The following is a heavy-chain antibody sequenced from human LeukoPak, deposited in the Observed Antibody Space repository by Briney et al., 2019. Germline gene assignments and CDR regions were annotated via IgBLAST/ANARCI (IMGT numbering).Heavy chain of an antibody. CDR1: GYTFTGYY. CDR2: INPNSGGT. CDR3: ARPMRDSSSSWYVDY. D-gene: IGHD6-6*01. V-gene: IGHV1-2*02. Sequence: ASVMVSCKASGYTFTGYYMHWVRQAPGQGLEWMGWINPNSGGTNYAQKFQGRVTMTRDTSISTAYMELSRLRSDDTAVYYCARPMRDSSSSWYVDYWGQGTLVTVSS. J-gene: IGHJ4*02.